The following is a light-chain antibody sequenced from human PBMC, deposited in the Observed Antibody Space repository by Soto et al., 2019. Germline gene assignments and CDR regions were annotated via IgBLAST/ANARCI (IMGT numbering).Light chain of an antibody. CDR3: QQYGSSPYT. Sequence: EIVLTQSPGTLSLSPGERATLSCWASQSVGSSLAWYHQKPGQAPRLLFYGASSRATGIPDRFSGSGSGTDFTLTISRLESDDFAVYYCQQYGSSPYTFGQGAKLEIK. V-gene: IGKV3-20*01. CDR1: QSVGSS. J-gene: IGKJ2*01. CDR2: GAS.